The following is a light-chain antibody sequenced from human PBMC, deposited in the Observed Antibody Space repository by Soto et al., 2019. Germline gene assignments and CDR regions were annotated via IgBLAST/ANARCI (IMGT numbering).Light chain of an antibody. CDR3: QQYNNWPQT. V-gene: IGKV1-27*01. J-gene: IGKJ1*01. CDR2: GTS. Sequence: DIQMTQSPPSLSASVGDRVTITCRASQGIEGFLAWYQQKPGTAPKLLVYGTSTLQVGVPSRFSGSGWGTDFTLTISSLPSEDFAVYYCQQYNNWPQTFGQGTKVDIK. CDR1: QGIEGF.